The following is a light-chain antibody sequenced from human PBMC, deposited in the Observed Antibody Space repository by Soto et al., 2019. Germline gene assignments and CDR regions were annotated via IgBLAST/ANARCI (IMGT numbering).Light chain of an antibody. CDR1: SSDVGASKY. Sequence: QSALTQPASVSGSPGQSITISCTGTSSDVGASKYVSWYQHHPGKAPKVIIYEVNNRPSGASDRFSGSKSGNTASLTISGLQAEDEDDYYCSSYTSSITLIFGGGTKLTVL. CDR3: SSYTSSITLI. V-gene: IGLV2-14*01. CDR2: EVN. J-gene: IGLJ2*01.